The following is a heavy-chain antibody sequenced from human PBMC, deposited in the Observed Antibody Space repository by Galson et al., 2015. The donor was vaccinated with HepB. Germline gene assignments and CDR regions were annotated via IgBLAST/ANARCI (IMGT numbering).Heavy chain of an antibody. D-gene: IGHD1-14*01. CDR3: ARSYNHYYMDV. J-gene: IGHJ6*03. V-gene: IGHV3-48*01. CDR2: ITGGSPTM. CDR1: GFTFSNFG. Sequence: SLRLSCAASGFTFSNFGMKWVRQAPGKGLEWLSYITGGSPTMYYADSVKGRFTISRDSAKSSLYLQMNSLRAEDTAVYYCARSYNHYYMDVRGEGTTVTVSS.